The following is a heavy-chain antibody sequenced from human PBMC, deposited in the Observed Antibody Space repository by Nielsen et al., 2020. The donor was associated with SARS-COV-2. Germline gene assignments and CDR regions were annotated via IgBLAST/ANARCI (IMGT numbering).Heavy chain of an antibody. D-gene: IGHD3-10*01. J-gene: IGHJ6*02. V-gene: IGHV1-18*01. Sequence: ASLKVSCNASGYNFNTYGLSWVRQAPGQGLEWMGWISGHNGNRNYAQKFQGRVTMTTDISTSTGYMKLSSLRSEDTAVYYCARPGVSGSSYYYYGMDVWGQGTTVTVSS. CDR2: ISGHNGNR. CDR3: ARPGVSGSSYYYYGMDV. CDR1: GYNFNTYG.